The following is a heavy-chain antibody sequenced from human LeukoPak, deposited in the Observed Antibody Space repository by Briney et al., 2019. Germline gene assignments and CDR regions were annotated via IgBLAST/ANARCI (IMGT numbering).Heavy chain of an antibody. CDR1: GGTLNSYV. CDR2: IIPISGTT. CDR3: ARRRDGYNWYDAFDI. J-gene: IGHJ3*02. V-gene: IGHV1-69*06. D-gene: IGHD5-24*01. Sequence: ASVKVSCKASGGTLNSYVISWVRQAPGQGLEWMGGIIPISGTTNYAQKFQGRVTITADKSTSTAYMELSSLRSEDTAVYYCARRRDGYNWYDAFDIWGQGTMVTVSS.